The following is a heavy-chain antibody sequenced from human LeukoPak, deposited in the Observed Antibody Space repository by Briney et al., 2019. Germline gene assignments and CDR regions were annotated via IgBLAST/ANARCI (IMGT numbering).Heavy chain of an antibody. V-gene: IGHV6-1*01. CDR2: TYYRSKWYN. J-gene: IGHJ6*03. CDR1: GDSVSSNSAA. D-gene: IGHD7-27*01. CDR3: ARLIWGPYYYYYYMDV. Sequence: SQTLSLTCAISGDSVSSNSAAWNWIRQSPSRGLEWLGRTYYRSKWYNDYAVSVKSRITINPDTSKNQFSLKLSSVTAADTAVYYCARLIWGPYYYYYYMDVWGKGTTVTVSS.